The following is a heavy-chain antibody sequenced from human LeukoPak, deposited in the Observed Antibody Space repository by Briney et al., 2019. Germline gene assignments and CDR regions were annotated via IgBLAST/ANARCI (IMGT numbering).Heavy chain of an antibody. Sequence: AGRSLRLSCAASGFTFSSYGMHWVRQAPGKGLEWVAVISYDGSNKYYADSVKGRFTTSRDNSKNTLYLQMNSLRAEDTAVYYCAKDYYGSGSSPRNWFDPWGQGTLVTVSS. V-gene: IGHV3-30*18. D-gene: IGHD3-10*01. J-gene: IGHJ5*02. CDR3: AKDYYGSGSSPRNWFDP. CDR1: GFTFSSYG. CDR2: ISYDGSNK.